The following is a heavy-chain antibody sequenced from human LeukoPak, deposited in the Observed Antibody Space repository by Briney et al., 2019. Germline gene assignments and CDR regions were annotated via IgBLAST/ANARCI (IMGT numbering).Heavy chain of an antibody. V-gene: IGHV1-46*01. CDR3: ARGGSSGERLYDF. J-gene: IGHJ4*02. CDR1: GYTFTSYY. Sequence: ASVKVSFKASGYTFTSYYMHWVRQAPGQGLEWMGIINPNGGSTSYAQKFQGRVTMTRDTSTSTVYMELSSLRSEDTAVYYCARGGSSGERLYDFWGQGTLVTVSS. CDR2: INPNGGST. D-gene: IGHD3-10*01.